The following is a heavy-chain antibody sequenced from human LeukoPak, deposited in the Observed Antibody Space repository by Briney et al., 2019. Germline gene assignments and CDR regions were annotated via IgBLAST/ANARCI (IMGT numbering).Heavy chain of an antibody. CDR1: GYTFTGYY. Sequence: ASVKVSCKASGYTFTGYYMHWVRQAPGQGLEWMGWINPNSGGTNYAQKFQGRVTMTRDTSTSTVYMELSSLRSEDTAVYYCARGRGGIDYWGQGTLVTVSS. CDR2: INPNSGGT. J-gene: IGHJ4*02. CDR3: ARGRGGIDY. V-gene: IGHV1-2*02. D-gene: IGHD4-23*01.